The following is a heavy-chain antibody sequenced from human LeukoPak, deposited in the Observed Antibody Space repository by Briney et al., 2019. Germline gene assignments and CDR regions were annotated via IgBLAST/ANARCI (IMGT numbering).Heavy chain of an antibody. V-gene: IGHV3-69-1*01. D-gene: IGHD3-22*01. CDR2: ISSSSYI. Sequence: PSETLSLTCTVSGGSISSSSYYWGWIRQPPGKGLEWVSSISSSSYIYYADSVKSRFTISRDNAKNSLYLQMSSLRVEDTAVYYCAREHSGGGNYYDSSGYYRSFDYWGQGTPVTVSS. CDR1: GGSISSSSYY. CDR3: AREHSGGGNYYDSSGYYRSFDY. J-gene: IGHJ4*02.